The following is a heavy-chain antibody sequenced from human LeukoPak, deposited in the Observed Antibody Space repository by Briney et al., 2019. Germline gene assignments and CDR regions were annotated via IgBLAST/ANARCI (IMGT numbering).Heavy chain of an antibody. CDR1: GFTLSRYS. Sequence: PGGSLRLSCAASGFTLSRYSMSWVRQAPGRGLEWVSAISGSGGSTYYADSVMGRLTISRDNSRNTLYLQINSLRAEDTAVYYCAKGPKYDFWSGTRDYYFDYWGQGTLVTVPS. CDR3: AKGPKYDFWSGTRDYYFDY. CDR2: ISGSGGST. D-gene: IGHD3-3*01. V-gene: IGHV3-23*01. J-gene: IGHJ4*02.